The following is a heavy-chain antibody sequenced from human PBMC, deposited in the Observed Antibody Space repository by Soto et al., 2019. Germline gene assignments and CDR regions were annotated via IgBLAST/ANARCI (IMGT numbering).Heavy chain of an antibody. J-gene: IGHJ4*02. D-gene: IGHD1-26*01. CDR2: TYYRSKWYN. CDR3: ARDLTRTSGSYYYFDY. Sequence: SQTLSLTCAISGDSVSRNSAAWNWIRQSPSRGLEWLGRTYYRSKWYNDYAVSVKSRITITPDTSKNQFSLQLNSVTPEATAVYYCARDLTRTSGSYYYFDYWGQGTLVTVSS. CDR1: GDSVSRNSAA. V-gene: IGHV6-1*01.